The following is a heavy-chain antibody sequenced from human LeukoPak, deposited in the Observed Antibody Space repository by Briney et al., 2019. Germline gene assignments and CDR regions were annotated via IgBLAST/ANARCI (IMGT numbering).Heavy chain of an antibody. D-gene: IGHD6-13*01. J-gene: IGHJ1*01. V-gene: IGHV3-21*01. CDR3: ATPAAGPRAEYSHY. CDR2: IDFSSNYI. CDR1: GFTFSSYS. Sequence: GGSLRLSCAASGFTFSSYSMNWVRQAPGKGLEWVSSIDFSSNYIYYADSVKGRFTVSRDNAKNSLYVQMNSLRVEDTAVYYCATPAAGPRAEYSHYWGQGTLVTVSS.